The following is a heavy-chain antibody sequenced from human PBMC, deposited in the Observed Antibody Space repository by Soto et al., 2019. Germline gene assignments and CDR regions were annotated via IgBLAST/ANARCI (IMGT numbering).Heavy chain of an antibody. V-gene: IGHV3-21*01. CDR2: ISSSSSYI. J-gene: IGHJ3*02. D-gene: IGHD3-9*01. Sequence: GGSLRLSCAASGFTFSSYSMNWVRQAPGKGLEWVSSISSSSSYIYYADSVKGRFTISRDNAKNSLYLQMNSLRAEDTAVYYCASLKTYYDILTGYQPYGAFDIWGQGTMVTV. CDR3: ASLKTYYDILTGYQPYGAFDI. CDR1: GFTFSSYS.